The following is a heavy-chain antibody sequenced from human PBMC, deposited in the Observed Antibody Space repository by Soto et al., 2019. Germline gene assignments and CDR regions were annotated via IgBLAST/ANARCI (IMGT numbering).Heavy chain of an antibody. CDR1: GFTFTSSA. Sequence: SVKVSCKASGFTFTSSAVQWVRQARGQRLEWIGWIVVGSGNTNYAQKFQERVTITRDMSTSTAYMELSSLRSEDTAVYYCGAKPDYYDSSGYYLNWFDPWGQGTLVTVSS. CDR3: GAKPDYYDSSGYYLNWFDP. D-gene: IGHD3-22*01. J-gene: IGHJ5*02. CDR2: IVVGSGNT. V-gene: IGHV1-58*01.